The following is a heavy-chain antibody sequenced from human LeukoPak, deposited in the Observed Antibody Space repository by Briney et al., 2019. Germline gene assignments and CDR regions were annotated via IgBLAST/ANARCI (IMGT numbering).Heavy chain of an antibody. J-gene: IGHJ6*03. Sequence: SETLSLTCAVYGGSFSGYYWSWIRQPPGKGLEWIGEINHSGSTNYNPSLKSRVTISVDTSKNQFSLKLSSVTAADTAVYYCARGPWYYCMDVWGKGTTVTVSS. CDR3: ARGPWYYCMDV. CDR1: GGSFSGYY. CDR2: INHSGST. V-gene: IGHV4-34*01.